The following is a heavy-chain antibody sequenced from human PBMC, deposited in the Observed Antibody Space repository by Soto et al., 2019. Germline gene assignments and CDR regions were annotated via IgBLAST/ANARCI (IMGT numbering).Heavy chain of an antibody. CDR3: SRDLLGSCGYSDV. V-gene: IGHV1-46*01. Sequence: QVQLVQSGAEVKKPGASVRVSCKASGYTFTSYYIHWVRQAPGQGLEWMGMINPSGGSTSFAQKFQGRVTMTTDTSTSTVYMELRSLTSEDTAVYYCSRDLLGSCGYSDVWGRGTLFTVSS. CDR1: GYTFTSYY. D-gene: IGHD7-27*01. J-gene: IGHJ2*01. CDR2: INPSGGST.